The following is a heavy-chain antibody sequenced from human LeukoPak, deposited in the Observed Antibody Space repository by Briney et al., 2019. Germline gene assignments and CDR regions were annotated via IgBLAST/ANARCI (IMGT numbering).Heavy chain of an antibody. D-gene: IGHD2-15*01. V-gene: IGHV3-23*01. CDR2: ISGNGRNT. J-gene: IGHJ2*01. CDR3: ARGRGVYGYWYFDL. Sequence: GGSLRLSCAASGFTFSSYVMSWVRQAPGKGLEWVSTISGNGRNTYYADSVKGRFTISRDNSKITVYLEMNSLRAEDTAVYYCARGRGVYGYWYFDLWGRGTLATVSS. CDR1: GFTFSSYV.